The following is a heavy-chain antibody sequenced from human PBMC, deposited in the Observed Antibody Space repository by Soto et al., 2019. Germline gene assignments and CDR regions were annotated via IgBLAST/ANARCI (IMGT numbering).Heavy chain of an antibody. CDR3: ERGDLHYYYYMDV. J-gene: IGHJ6*03. Sequence: QVQLVQSGAEVKKPGASVKVSCKASGYTFTSYYMHWVRQAPGQGLEWMGIINPSGGSTSYAQKFQVRVTMTRDTSTSTVYMELSSLRSEDTAVYYCERGDLHYYYYMDVWGKGTTVTVSS. V-gene: IGHV1-46*01. CDR1: GYTFTSYY. CDR2: INPSGGST.